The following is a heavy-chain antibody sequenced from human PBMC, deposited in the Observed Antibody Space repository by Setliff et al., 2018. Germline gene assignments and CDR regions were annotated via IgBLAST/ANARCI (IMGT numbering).Heavy chain of an antibody. CDR1: GHSLTSNH. Sequence: ASVKVSCQASGHSLTSNHFHWGRQAPGEGLEWMGTINPNDGYTIYAPAFQGRVAMTTDTSTGTAYMELSGLTSADTAIYYCIVNMVRPVTGLDSWGPGTLVTVSS. J-gene: IGHJ4*02. D-gene: IGHD2-15*01. CDR2: INPNDGYT. CDR3: IVNMVRPVTGLDS. V-gene: IGHV1-46*01.